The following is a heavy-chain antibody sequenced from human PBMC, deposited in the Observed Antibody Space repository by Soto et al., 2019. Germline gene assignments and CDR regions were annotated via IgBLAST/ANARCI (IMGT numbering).Heavy chain of an antibody. Sequence: EVQLVESGGGLVQPGGSLRLSCAASGFTFSSYDMHWVRQATGKGLEWVSAIGTAGDTYYPGSVKGRFTISRENAKNSLYLQMNSLRAGDTAVSYCARAPEGDYDYYYGMDVWGQGTTVTVSS. CDR3: ARAPEGDYDYYYGMDV. V-gene: IGHV3-13*01. J-gene: IGHJ6*02. CDR1: GFTFSSYD. CDR2: IGTAGDT. D-gene: IGHD2-21*02.